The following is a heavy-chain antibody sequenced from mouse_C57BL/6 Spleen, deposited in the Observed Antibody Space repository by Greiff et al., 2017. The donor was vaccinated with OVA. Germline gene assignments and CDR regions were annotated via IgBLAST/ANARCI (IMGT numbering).Heavy chain of an antibody. CDR1: GYTFTSYW. Sequence: VQLQQSGTVLARPGASVKMSCKTSGYTFTSYWMHWVKQRPGQGLEWIGAIYPGNSDTSYNQKFKGKAKLTAVTSASTAYMELSSLTNEDSAVYYCTRKGPTTVPPFDYWGQGTTLTVSS. J-gene: IGHJ2*01. CDR2: IYPGNSDT. CDR3: TRKGPTTVPPFDY. D-gene: IGHD1-1*01. V-gene: IGHV1-5*01.